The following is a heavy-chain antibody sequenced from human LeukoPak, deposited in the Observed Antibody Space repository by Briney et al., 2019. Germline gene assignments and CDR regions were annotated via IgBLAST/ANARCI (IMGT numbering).Heavy chain of an antibody. V-gene: IGHV4-39*01. J-gene: IGHJ4*02. D-gene: IGHD1-26*01. CDR2: IHYSGST. Sequence: SETLSLTCAVSGGSISSSSYYWGWIRQTPGKGLEFIGSIHYSGSTYYNPSLKSRVTISVDTSKNQFSLNLNSVTAADTSVYYCARHKYSGTSDDTFEYWGQGTLVTVSS. CDR3: ARHKYSGTSDDTFEY. CDR1: GGSISSSSYY.